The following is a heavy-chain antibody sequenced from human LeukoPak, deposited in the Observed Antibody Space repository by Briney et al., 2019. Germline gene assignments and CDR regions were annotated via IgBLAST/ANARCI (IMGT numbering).Heavy chain of an antibody. CDR3: ARVSRYSSSYYFGS. D-gene: IGHD6-6*01. V-gene: IGHV4-4*07. CDR2: IYSSGST. Sequence: PSETLSLTCTVSGGSISTYFWSWIRQPAGKGLEWIGRIYSSGSTNDNPSLKTRVTMSVDTSKNQFSLKLRSVTASDTAVYYCARVSRYSSSYYFGSWGQGTLVTVSS. CDR1: GGSISTYF. J-gene: IGHJ4*02.